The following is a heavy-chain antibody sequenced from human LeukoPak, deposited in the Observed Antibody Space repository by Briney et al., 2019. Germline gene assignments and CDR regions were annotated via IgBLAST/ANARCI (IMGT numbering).Heavy chain of an antibody. CDR3: TKDPNGDYIGAFDP. J-gene: IGHJ5*02. V-gene: IGHV3-23*01. CDR1: GFSFSSFA. CDR2: ITGGHYAT. D-gene: IGHD4-17*01. Sequence: PGGSLRLSCAASGFSFSSFAMTWVRQAPGKGLEWVSSITGGHYATYNTDSVKGRFTISRDNAKNTLYLQMNSLRADDKAIYYCTKDPNGDYIGAFDPWGQGTLVTVSS.